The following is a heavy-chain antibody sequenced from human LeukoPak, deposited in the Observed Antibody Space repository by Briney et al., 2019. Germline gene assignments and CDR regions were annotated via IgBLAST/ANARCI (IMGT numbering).Heavy chain of an antibody. CDR2: ISGSGGST. V-gene: IGHV3-23*01. D-gene: IGHD6-19*01. CDR1: GLIFSSYA. CDR3: AKGHSSGWSHNFDY. Sequence: GGSLRLSCAASGLIFSSYAMSWVRQAPGKGLEWVSGISGSGGSTYYVDSVKGRFTISRDNSKNTLYLQMNSLRAEDTAVYYCAKGHSSGWSHNFDYWGQGTLVTVSS. J-gene: IGHJ4*02.